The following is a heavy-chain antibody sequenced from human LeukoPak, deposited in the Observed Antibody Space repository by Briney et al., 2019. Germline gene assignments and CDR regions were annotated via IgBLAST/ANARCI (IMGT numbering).Heavy chain of an antibody. D-gene: IGHD6-13*01. CDR3: AGAGSSWYYYYYGMDV. J-gene: IGHJ6*02. CDR2: IYYSGST. Sequence: SETLSLTCTVSGGSISSYYWSWIRQPPGKGLEWIGYIYYSGSTNYNPSLKSRVTISVDTSKNQFSLKLSSVTAADTAVYYCAGAGSSWYYYYYGMDVWGQGTTVTVSS. CDR1: GGSISSYY. V-gene: IGHV4-59*01.